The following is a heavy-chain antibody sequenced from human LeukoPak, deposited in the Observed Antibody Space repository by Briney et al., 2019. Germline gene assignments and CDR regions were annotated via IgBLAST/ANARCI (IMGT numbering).Heavy chain of an antibody. D-gene: IGHD7-27*01. CDR2: IYASGTT. V-gene: IGHV4-4*07. CDR1: GGSIKSYY. Sequence: SETLSLTCTVSGGSIKSYYWSWIRQPAGEGLEWLGHIYASGTTNYNPSLNSRVTMSVDTSKNQFSLKLTSVTAADTAMYYCAREGSGDRYFDFWGQGTLVAVFS. CDR3: AREGSGDRYFDF. J-gene: IGHJ4*02.